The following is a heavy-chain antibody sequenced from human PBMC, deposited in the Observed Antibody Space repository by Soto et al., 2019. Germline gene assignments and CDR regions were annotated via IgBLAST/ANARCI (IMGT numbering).Heavy chain of an antibody. D-gene: IGHD3-22*01. CDR1: GFTFSSYA. Sequence: QVQLVESGGGVVQPGRSLRLSCAASGFTFSSYAMHWVRQAPGKGLEWVAVISYDGSNKYYADSVKGRFTISRDNSKNTLYLQMNSLRAEDTAVYYCITMIVVGTVYWGQGTLVTVSS. CDR3: ITMIVVGTVY. CDR2: ISYDGSNK. J-gene: IGHJ4*02. V-gene: IGHV3-30-3*01.